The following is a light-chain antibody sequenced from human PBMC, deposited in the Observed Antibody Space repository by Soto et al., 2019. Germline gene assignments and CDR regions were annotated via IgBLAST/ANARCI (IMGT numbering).Light chain of an antibody. CDR1: QSVKTF. Sequence: DIVLTQSPSTLSLALGERAPLSCRGSQSVKTFLVWYQQRPGQAPRLLIHDASHRATGIPARFSGSGSGTDFTLTISSLEPEDFAVYYCQQRNNWPPVTFGGGTKVDIK. CDR3: QQRNNWPPVT. V-gene: IGKV3-11*01. J-gene: IGKJ4*01. CDR2: DAS.